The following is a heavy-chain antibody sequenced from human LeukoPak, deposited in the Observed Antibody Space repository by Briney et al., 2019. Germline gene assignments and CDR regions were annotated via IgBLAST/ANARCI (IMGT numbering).Heavy chain of an antibody. CDR2: ISGSGGST. Sequence: GGSLRLSCAASGCTFSSYAMSWVRQAPGKGLEWVSAISGSGGSTYYADSVKGRFTISRDNSKNTLYLQMNSLRAEDTAVYYCAKDQTTVTTPIPDAFDLWGQGTMVRVSS. V-gene: IGHV3-23*01. D-gene: IGHD4-17*01. J-gene: IGHJ3*01. CDR3: AKDQTTVTTPIPDAFDL. CDR1: GCTFSSYA.